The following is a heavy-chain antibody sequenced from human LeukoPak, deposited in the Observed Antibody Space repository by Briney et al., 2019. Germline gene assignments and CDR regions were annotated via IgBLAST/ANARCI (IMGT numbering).Heavy chain of an antibody. V-gene: IGHV4-59*01. J-gene: IGHJ4*02. D-gene: IGHD3-10*01. CDR2: IYYSGST. CDR3: ARVSPSERYGSPPFDY. Sequence: SETLSLTCTVSGGSISSYYWSWIRQPPGKGLEWIGYIYYSGSTNYNPSLKSRVTISVDTSKNQFSLKLSSVTAADTAVYYCARVSPSERYGSPPFDYWGQGTLVTVSS. CDR1: GGSISSYY.